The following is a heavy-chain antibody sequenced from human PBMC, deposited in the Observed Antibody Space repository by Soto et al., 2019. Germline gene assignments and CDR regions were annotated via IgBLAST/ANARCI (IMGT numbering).Heavy chain of an antibody. Sequence: SETLSLTCTVSGGSISSGGYYWSWIRQHPGKGLEWIGYIYYSGSTYYNPSLKSRVTISVDTSKNQFSLKLSSVTAADTAVYYCASFCRRPSCYPDVEYSRHGGRGTLVPVSS. CDR2: IYYSGST. CDR3: ASFCRRPSCYPDVEYSRH. CDR1: GGSISSGGYY. V-gene: IGHV4-31*03. J-gene: IGHJ1*01. D-gene: IGHD2-2*01.